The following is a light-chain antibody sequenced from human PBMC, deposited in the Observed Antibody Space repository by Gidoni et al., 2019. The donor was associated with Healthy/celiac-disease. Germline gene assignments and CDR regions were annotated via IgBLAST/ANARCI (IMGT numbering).Light chain of an antibody. CDR2: GNS. J-gene: IGLJ3*02. CDR3: QSYDSSLSGNWV. V-gene: IGLV1-40*01. CDR1: SSNIGAGYD. Sequence: QSVLPQPPSVSGAPGQRVTISCPGSSSNIGAGYDVHWYQQLPGTAPKLLIYGNSNRPSGVPDRFSGSKSGTSASLAITGLQAEDEADYYCQSYDSSLSGNWVFGGGTKLTVL.